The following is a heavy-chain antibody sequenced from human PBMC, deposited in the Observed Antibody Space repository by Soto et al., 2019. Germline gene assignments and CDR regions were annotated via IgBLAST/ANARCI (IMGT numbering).Heavy chain of an antibody. V-gene: IGHV4-30-2*01. CDR3: ATGKFLGPLYVGVSYCAY. CDR1: GGSISSGGYS. CDR2: IYHSGST. D-gene: IGHD2-2*02. Sequence: SETLSLTXAVSGGSISSGGYSWSWLRQPPGKGLEWIGYIYHSGSTYYNPSLKSRVTISVDRSKTQFSLKLSSVTAADTAMYYWATGKFLGPLYVGVSYCAYGGQGTLVTVSS. J-gene: IGHJ4*02.